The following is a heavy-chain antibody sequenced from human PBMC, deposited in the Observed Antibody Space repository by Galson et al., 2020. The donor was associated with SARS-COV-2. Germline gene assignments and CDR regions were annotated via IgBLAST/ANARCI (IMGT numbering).Heavy chain of an antibody. V-gene: IGHV4-39*01. CDR2: IYYSGST. D-gene: IGHD1-26*01. J-gene: IGHJ4*02. Sequence: SETLSLTCTVSGGSISSSSYYWGWIRQPPGKGLEWIGSIYYSGSTYYNPSLKSRVTISVDTSKNQFSLKLSSVTAADTAVYYCARQRGGGSYYSDYWGQGTLVTVSS. CDR3: ARQRGGGSYYSDY. CDR1: GGSISSSSYY.